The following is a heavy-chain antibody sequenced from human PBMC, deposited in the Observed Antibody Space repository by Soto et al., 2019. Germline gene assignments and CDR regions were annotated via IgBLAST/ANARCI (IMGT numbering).Heavy chain of an antibody. D-gene: IGHD2-15*01. CDR1: GGSISSGNYY. V-gene: IGHV4-30-4*01. Sequence: TSETLSLTCTVSGGSISSGNYYWSWIRQPPGKGLEWIGFISYSGSTYYSTSLKSRVTISVDTSKSQFSLNLSFETAADTSVYYCATMGTPATGLYFFDYWGQGSLVTVSS. CDR3: ATMGTPATGLYFFDY. J-gene: IGHJ4*02. CDR2: ISYSGST.